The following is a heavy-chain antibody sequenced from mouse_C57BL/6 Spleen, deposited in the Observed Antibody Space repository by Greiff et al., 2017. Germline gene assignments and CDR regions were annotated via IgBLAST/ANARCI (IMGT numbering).Heavy chain of an antibody. V-gene: IGHV1-75*01. CDR3: ARSEDRNGHYYAMDY. J-gene: IGHJ4*01. D-gene: IGHD3-3*01. Sequence: QVQLQQSGPELVKPGASVKISCKASGYTFTDYYINWVKQRPGQGLEWIGWIFPGSGSTYYNEKFKGKATLTVDKSSSTAYMLLSSLTSEDSAVYFCARSEDRNGHYYAMDYWGQGTSVTVSS. CDR1: GYTFTDYY. CDR2: IFPGSGST.